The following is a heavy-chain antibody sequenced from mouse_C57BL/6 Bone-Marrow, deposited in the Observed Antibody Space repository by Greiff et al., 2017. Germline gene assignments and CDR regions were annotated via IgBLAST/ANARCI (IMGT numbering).Heavy chain of an antibody. CDR1: GYTFTDYN. J-gene: IGHJ2*01. Sequence: EVQLQQSGPELVKPGASVKIPCKASGYTFTDYNMDWVKQSHGKSLEWIGDINPNNGGTIYNQKFKGKATLTVDKSSSTAYMELRSLTSEDTAVYYCARDGETGLFDYWGQGTTLTVSS. CDR3: ARDGETGLFDY. V-gene: IGHV1-18*01. CDR2: INPNNGGT. D-gene: IGHD4-1*01.